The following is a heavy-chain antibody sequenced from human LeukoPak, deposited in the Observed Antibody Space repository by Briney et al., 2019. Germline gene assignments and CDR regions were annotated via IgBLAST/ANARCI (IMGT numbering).Heavy chain of an antibody. D-gene: IGHD5-18*01. CDR1: GFTFSSNG. CDR3: AKDRRPEGSYGYLDY. Sequence: GGSLRLSCAASGFTFSSNGMNWVRQAPGKGLEWVSSISSSGGNTYYADSAKGRFTISRDNSKNTLFLQMNNLRVEDTAVYYCAKDRRPEGSYGYLDYCGQGTLVTVSS. CDR2: ISSSGGNT. V-gene: IGHV3-23*01. J-gene: IGHJ4*02.